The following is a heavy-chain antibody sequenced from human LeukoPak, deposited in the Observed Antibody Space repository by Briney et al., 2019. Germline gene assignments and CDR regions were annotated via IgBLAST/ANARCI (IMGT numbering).Heavy chain of an antibody. D-gene: IGHD3-16*01. V-gene: IGHV1-2*02. Sequence: ASVKVSCKASGYTFTGYYMHWVRQAPGQGLEWMGWINPNSGGTNYAQKFQGRVTMTRDTSISTANMELSRLRSDDTAVYYCARVGITFGGGDYWGQGTLVTVSS. J-gene: IGHJ4*02. CDR1: GYTFTGYY. CDR3: ARVGITFGGGDY. CDR2: INPNSGGT.